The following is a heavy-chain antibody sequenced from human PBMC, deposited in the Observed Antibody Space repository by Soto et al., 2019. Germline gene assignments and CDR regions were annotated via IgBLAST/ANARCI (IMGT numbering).Heavy chain of an antibody. Sequence: QVQLQQWGAGLLKPSETLSLTCAVYGGSFSGYYWSWIRQPPGKGLEWIGEINHSGSTNYNPSLKSRVTISGDTSKNQFSLKLGSVTAADTAVYYCASPGRDFWSGYYHYYMDVWGKGTTVTVSS. CDR3: ASPGRDFWSGYYHYYMDV. CDR2: INHSGST. D-gene: IGHD3-3*01. CDR1: GGSFSGYY. J-gene: IGHJ6*03. V-gene: IGHV4-34*01.